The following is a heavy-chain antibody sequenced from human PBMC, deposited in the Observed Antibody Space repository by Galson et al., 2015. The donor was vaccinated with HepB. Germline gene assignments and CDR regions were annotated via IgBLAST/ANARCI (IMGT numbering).Heavy chain of an antibody. D-gene: IGHD3-22*01. CDR3: ARIGYDSSGYCSGGY. CDR1: GYTFTSYY. CDR2: IDPRGGST. Sequence: SVKVSCKASGYTFTSYYMHWVRQAPGQGLEWMGLIDPRGGSTDYAQKFQGRVTMTSDTSTSTVYMELSSLRSEDTAVYYCARIGYDSSGYCSGGYWGQGTLVTVSS. J-gene: IGHJ4*02. V-gene: IGHV1-46*01.